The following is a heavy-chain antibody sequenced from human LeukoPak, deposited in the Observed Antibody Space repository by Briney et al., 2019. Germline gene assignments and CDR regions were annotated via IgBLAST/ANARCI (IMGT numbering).Heavy chain of an antibody. D-gene: IGHD5-18*01. Sequence: GGSLRLSCAASGFTFSSYGMHWVRQAPGKGLEWVAVIWYDGSKKYYADSVKGRFTISRDNSKNTLYLQMNSLRAEDTAVYYCARVLGPFTAMVRAYLDYWGQGTLVTVSS. V-gene: IGHV3-33*01. CDR2: IWYDGSKK. CDR3: ARVLGPFTAMVRAYLDY. CDR1: GFTFSSYG. J-gene: IGHJ4*02.